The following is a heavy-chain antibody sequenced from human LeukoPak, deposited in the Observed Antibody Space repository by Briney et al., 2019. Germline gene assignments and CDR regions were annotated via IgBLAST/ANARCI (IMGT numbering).Heavy chain of an antibody. D-gene: IGHD3-9*01. V-gene: IGHV1-2*02. J-gene: IGHJ5*02. CDR1: GYTFTGYY. CDR2: INPNSGGT. CDR3: ARDLYDTRPFNWFDP. Sequence: AASVKVSCKASGYTFTGYYMHWVRQAPGQGLEWMGWINPNSGGTNYAQKFQGRVTMTRDTSISTAYMELSRLRSDDTAVYYCARDLYDTRPFNWFDPWGQGTLVTVSS.